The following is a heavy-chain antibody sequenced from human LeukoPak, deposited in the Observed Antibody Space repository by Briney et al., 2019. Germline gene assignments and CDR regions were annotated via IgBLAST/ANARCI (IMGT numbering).Heavy chain of an antibody. V-gene: IGHV3-43D*03. J-gene: IGHJ4*02. CDR2: ISWDGGST. CDR1: GFTFDDYA. D-gene: IGHD5-12*01. Sequence: GGSLRLSCAASGFTFDDYAMHWVRQAPGKGLEWVSLISWDGGSTYYADSVKGRFTISRDNSKNSLYLQMNSLRAEDTALYYCAKDSSGYHSSGFDYWGQGALVTVSS. CDR3: AKDSSGYHSSGFDY.